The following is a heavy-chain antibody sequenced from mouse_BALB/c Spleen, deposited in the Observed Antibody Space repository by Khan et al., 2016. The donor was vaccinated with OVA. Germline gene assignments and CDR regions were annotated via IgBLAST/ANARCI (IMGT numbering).Heavy chain of an antibody. CDR3: AKGLWSYYFALDY. CDR1: GFSLSDYG. J-gene: IGHJ4*01. CDR2: IWGGGST. V-gene: IGHV2-6-5*01. Sequence: VELVESGPGLVAPSQSLSITCTVSGFSLSDYGVSWIRQPPGKGLEWLGVIWGGGSTYYNSALKSRLSISQDNSKCQVFLKMNSLQTDDTAIYYCAKGLWSYYFALDYWGQGTSVTVSS. D-gene: IGHD1-1*02.